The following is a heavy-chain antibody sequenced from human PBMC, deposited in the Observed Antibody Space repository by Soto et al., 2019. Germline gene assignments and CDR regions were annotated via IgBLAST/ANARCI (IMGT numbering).Heavy chain of an antibody. CDR3: ARDRGYTGYDFAY. D-gene: IGHD5-12*01. V-gene: IGHV3-48*01. J-gene: IGHJ4*02. CDR1: GFTFSRYA. CDR2: INHDSRTI. Sequence: EVQLVESGGGLVQPGGSLRLSCAASGFTFSRYAMNWIRQAPGKGLEWVSYINHDSRTIYYADSVKGRFTISRDNANNLLSLQMNSLRAVDTAVYYCARDRGYTGYDFAYWGQGTLVTVSS.